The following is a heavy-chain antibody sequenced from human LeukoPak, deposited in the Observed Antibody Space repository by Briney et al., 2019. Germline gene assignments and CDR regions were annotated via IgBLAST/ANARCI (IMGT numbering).Heavy chain of an antibody. V-gene: IGHV5-51*01. J-gene: IGHJ4*02. Sequence: GECLKISCKGSRYSFTSYWIGWVRQMPGKGLEWMGIIYPGDSDTRYSPSFQGQVTISADKSISTAYLQWSSLKASDTAMYYCARQLRYLDWLSYFDYWGQGTLVTVSS. CDR3: ARQLRYLDWLSYFDY. CDR2: IYPGDSDT. D-gene: IGHD3-9*01. CDR1: RYSFTSYW.